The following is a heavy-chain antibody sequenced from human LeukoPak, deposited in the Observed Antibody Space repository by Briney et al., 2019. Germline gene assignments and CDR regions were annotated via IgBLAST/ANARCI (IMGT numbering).Heavy chain of an antibody. D-gene: IGHD3-10*01. Sequence: GESLKISCKGSGYSFTSYWIGWVRQMPGKGLEWMGIIYPGDSDTRYSPSFQGQVTISADKSISTAYLQWSSLKASDTAMYYCVRSITMVRGVPYNWFDPWGQGTLVTVSS. CDR3: VRSITMVRGVPYNWFDP. J-gene: IGHJ5*02. V-gene: IGHV5-51*01. CDR2: IYPGDSDT. CDR1: GYSFTSYW.